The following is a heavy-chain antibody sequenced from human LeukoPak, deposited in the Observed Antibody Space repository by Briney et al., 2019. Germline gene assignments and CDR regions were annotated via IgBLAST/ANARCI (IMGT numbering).Heavy chain of an antibody. CDR2: INPSGGST. CDR1: GYTCTSYY. V-gene: IGHV1-46*01. J-gene: IGHJ5*02. D-gene: IGHD3-10*01. Sequence: ASEKVSCKAPGYTCTSYYMHWVRQAPGQGLERRGIINPSGGSTSYAQKFQGRVTMTRDTSTSTVYMELSSLRSEDTAVYYCARARDYYGSGSLGFDPWGQGTLVTVSS. CDR3: ARARDYYGSGSLGFDP.